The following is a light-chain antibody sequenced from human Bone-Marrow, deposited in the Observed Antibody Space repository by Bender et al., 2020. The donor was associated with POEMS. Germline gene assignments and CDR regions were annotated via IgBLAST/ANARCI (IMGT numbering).Light chain of an antibody. CDR2: QDN. CDR3: QAWDSATVV. CDR1: DLANEY. J-gene: IGLJ2*01. V-gene: IGLV3-1*01. Sequence: YHLTQPLSAVVSSGQTVTITCCGDDLANEYIYWFQQRAGQSPVLVILQDNKRASGVPERFSGANSGNPASLTIAETRAVDEADYYCQAWDSATVVFGGGTKLTV.